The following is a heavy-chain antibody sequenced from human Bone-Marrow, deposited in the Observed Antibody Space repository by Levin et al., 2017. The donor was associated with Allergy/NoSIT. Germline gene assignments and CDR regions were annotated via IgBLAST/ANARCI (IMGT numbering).Heavy chain of an antibody. CDR1: GFTFSSYA. CDR3: AKGKGGYCSGGTCYPFDY. V-gene: IGHV3-23*01. CDR2: ISNSGGVT. Sequence: PSETLSLTCAASGFTFSSYAMAWVRQAPGEGLERVSGISNSGGVTYYADSVKGRFTISRDNSKNTLYLQMNSLRAEDTAVYFCAKGKGGYCSGGTCYPFDYWGQGALVTVSS. D-gene: IGHD2-15*01. J-gene: IGHJ4*02.